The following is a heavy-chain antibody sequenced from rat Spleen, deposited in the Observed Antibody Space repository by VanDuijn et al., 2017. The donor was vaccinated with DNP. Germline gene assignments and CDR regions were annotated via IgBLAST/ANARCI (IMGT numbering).Heavy chain of an antibody. J-gene: IGHJ3*01. CDR1: GFTFSDYN. V-gene: IGHV5S10*01. CDR3: TTGGAAAY. Sequence: DVQLVESGGGLVQPGRSLKLSCAASGFTFSDYNMAWVRQAPKKGLEWVATIIHDGSRTYYGDSVKGRFTVSRDNAKSTLFLQMDSLRSEDTATYYCTTGGAAAYWGQGTLVTVSS. CDR2: IIHDGSRT. D-gene: IGHD1-2*01.